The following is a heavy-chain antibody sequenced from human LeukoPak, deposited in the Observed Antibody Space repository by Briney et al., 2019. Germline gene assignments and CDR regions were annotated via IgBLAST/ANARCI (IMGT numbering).Heavy chain of an antibody. CDR1: GGSFSSYY. Sequence: SETLSLTCAVYGGSFSSYYWGWIRQPPGKGLEWIGNIYYSGSTYHNPSLKSRVTISVDPSKNQFSLKLSSATAADTAVYYCARSNNDGVHLFDYWGQGTLVTVSS. CDR3: ARSNNDGVHLFDY. D-gene: IGHD4-17*01. CDR2: IYYSGST. V-gene: IGHV4-39*01. J-gene: IGHJ4*02.